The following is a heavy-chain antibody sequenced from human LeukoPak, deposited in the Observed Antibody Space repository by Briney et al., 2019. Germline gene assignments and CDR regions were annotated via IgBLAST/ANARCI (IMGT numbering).Heavy chain of an antibody. CDR1: GGTFSSYA. Sequence: SVTVSCKASGGTFSSYAISWVRQAPGQGLEWMGGIIPIFGTTNYAQKSQDRVTITADKSTSTAYMELSSLRSEDTAVYYCARVVGLTGYSSSWYSGYYYYMDVWGKGTTVTVSS. D-gene: IGHD6-13*01. CDR2: IIPIFGTT. J-gene: IGHJ6*03. CDR3: ARVVGLTGYSSSWYSGYYYYMDV. V-gene: IGHV1-69*06.